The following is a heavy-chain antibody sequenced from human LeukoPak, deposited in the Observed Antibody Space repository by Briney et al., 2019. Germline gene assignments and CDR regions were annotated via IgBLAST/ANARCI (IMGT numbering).Heavy chain of an antibody. CDR1: GYIFTNYW. V-gene: IGHV5-51*01. Sequence: GESLKISCKDSGYIFTNYWIAWVRQMPGKGLEWMGIIDPDDSDTKYSPSFRGQVTMSVDESISTAYLEWSSLQASDTAIYYCARHSTSGWTQLDYWGQGTLVSVSS. D-gene: IGHD6-19*01. J-gene: IGHJ4*02. CDR3: ARHSTSGWTQLDY. CDR2: IDPDDSDT.